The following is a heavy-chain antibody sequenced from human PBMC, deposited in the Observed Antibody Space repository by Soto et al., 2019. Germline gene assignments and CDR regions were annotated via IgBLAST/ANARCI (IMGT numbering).Heavy chain of an antibody. D-gene: IGHD3-3*01. CDR1: GYTFTSHD. J-gene: IGHJ5*02. Sequence: QEQLVQSGAEVRKPGASVKVSCKASGYTFTSHDINWVRQASGQGIEWMGWLNPNSGGTGIAQKCQGRVTLTRDTSITTAYLELTSLTSEDTAVYYCARGQHYDFWSGYNWFDPWGQGTLVTVSS. CDR3: ARGQHYDFWSGYNWFDP. CDR2: LNPNSGGT. V-gene: IGHV1-8*01.